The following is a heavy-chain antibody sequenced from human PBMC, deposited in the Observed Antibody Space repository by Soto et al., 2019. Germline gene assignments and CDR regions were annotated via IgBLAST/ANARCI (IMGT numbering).Heavy chain of an antibody. D-gene: IGHD2-2*01. CDR2: FDPEDGET. CDR1: GYTLTELS. J-gene: IGHJ6*03. CDR3: ATGTPRKYNIVVVPAATLYYYCMDV. Sequence: QVQLVQSGAEVKKPGASVKVSCKVSGYTLTELSMHWVRQAPGKGLEWMGGFDPEDGETIYAQKFQGRVTMTEDTSTDTAYMELSSLRSEDTAVYYCATGTPRKYNIVVVPAATLYYYCMDVWGKGTTVTVSS. V-gene: IGHV1-24*01.